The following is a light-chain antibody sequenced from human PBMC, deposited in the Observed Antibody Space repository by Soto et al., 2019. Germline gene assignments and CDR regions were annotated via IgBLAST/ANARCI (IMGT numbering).Light chain of an antibody. CDR3: QQYGSSGT. CDR1: QSVSNNY. CDR2: GAS. J-gene: IGKJ1*01. V-gene: IGKV3-20*01. Sequence: EIMLTQSPGTLAFAPGERCTLSCRASQSVSNNYLAWYQQKPGQAPRLLIYGASNRATGIPDRFSGSGSGTDFTLTISRLETEDFAVYYCQQYGSSGTFGQGTKVDIK.